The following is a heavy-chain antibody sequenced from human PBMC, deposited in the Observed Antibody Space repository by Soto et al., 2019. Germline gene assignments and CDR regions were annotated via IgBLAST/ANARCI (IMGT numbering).Heavy chain of an antibody. V-gene: IGHV1-18*01. CDR2: ISAHNGNT. CDR1: GYTFTSYG. J-gene: IGHJ4*02. Sequence: QVRLVQSGDEEKKPGASVKVSCKCSGYTFTSYGITWVRQAPGQGLEWMGWISAHNGNTDYAQKLQGRVTVTRDTSTSTAYMELRSLRSDDTAVYYCARGRYGDYWGQGALVTVSS. CDR3: ARGRYGDY. D-gene: IGHD1-1*01.